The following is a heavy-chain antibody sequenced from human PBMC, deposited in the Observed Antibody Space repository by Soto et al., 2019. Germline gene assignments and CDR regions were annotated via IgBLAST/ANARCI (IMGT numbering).Heavy chain of an antibody. V-gene: IGHV4-39*07. CDR2: IKYSGTT. CDR1: GGYISSSRCH. J-gene: IGHJ3*02. D-gene: IGHD3-22*01. CDR3: AREIAGDSSGGRSYLAFDI. Sequence: TSETLSLTCTVSGGYISSSRCHWGWIRQPPGKGLEWIASIKYSGTTFYNPSLKSRVTISVDTSKNQFSLKLSSVTAADTAVYYCAREIAGDSSGGRSYLAFDIWGQGTMVTVSS.